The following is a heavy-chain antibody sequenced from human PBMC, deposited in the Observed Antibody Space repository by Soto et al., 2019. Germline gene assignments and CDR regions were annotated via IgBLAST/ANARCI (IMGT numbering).Heavy chain of an antibody. CDR1: GFTFSHYI. D-gene: IGHD5-18*01. J-gene: IGHJ5*02. Sequence: VQLVESGGGVVQPGTSLRLSCAASGFTFSHYIYHWVRQAPGKGLQWVAVIRDDGKKTNYATSVRGRFTVSRDMYKSTTFLQMNNLRIDDSAIYSCAREGDSHAFRGFDLWGQGTPVTVSS. CDR3: AREGDSHAFRGFDL. CDR2: IRDDGKKT. V-gene: IGHV3-30*03.